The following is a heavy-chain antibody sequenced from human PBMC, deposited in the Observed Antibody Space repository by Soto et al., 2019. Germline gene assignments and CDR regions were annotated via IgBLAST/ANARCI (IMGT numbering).Heavy chain of an antibody. V-gene: IGHV4-39*01. CDR2: IYHTGNA. CDR1: GDSISNSRFY. CDR3: ARDFFDSSDYTTNWFDP. D-gene: IGHD3-22*01. J-gene: IGHJ5*02. Sequence: SETLSLTCSVSGDSISNSRFYWAWIRQPPGEGLEWFGSIYHTGNAYYNPSLKSRVTISVDTSKNQFSLKLTSLTAADAALYYCARDFFDSSDYTTNWFDPWGQGTLVTVSS.